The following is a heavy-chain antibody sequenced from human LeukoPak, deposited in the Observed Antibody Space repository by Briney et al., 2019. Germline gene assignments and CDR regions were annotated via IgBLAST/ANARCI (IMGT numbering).Heavy chain of an antibody. Sequence: GGSLKLSCAASGFTFSGPAMHWVRQASGKGLDWVGRIRRKANSYATAYAASVKGRFTISRDNSKNTLYLQMNSLRAEDTAVYYCAKAGTSSGWSDLDYWGQGTLVTVSS. D-gene: IGHD6-19*01. V-gene: IGHV3-73*01. J-gene: IGHJ4*02. CDR3: AKAGTSSGWSDLDY. CDR2: IRRKANSYAT. CDR1: GFTFSGPA.